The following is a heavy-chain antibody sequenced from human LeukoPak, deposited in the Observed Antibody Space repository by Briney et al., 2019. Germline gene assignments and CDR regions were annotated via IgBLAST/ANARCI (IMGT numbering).Heavy chain of an antibody. Sequence: GGSLRLSCAASGFTFSSYAMSWVRQAPGKGLEWVSGISSSGSGGNTYYADSVKGRFTISRDSSKNTLFLHMNTLRAEDTAIYYCAEDRTVGASYWYFDLWGRGTLVTVSS. CDR1: GFTFSSYA. V-gene: IGHV3-23*01. CDR2: ISSSGSGGNT. CDR3: AEDRTVGASYWYFDL. J-gene: IGHJ2*01. D-gene: IGHD1-26*01.